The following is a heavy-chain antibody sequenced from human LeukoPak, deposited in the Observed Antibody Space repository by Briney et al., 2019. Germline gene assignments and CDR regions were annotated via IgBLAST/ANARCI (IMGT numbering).Heavy chain of an antibody. CDR1: GFSLSNYG. J-gene: IGHJ4*02. D-gene: IGHD3-22*01. CDR2: IWGDQRYK. V-gene: IGHV3-33*01. Sequence: GTSLTLSSTASGFSLSNYGMHWVRQAPGKGLEWVAIIWGDQRYKHYADSVKGRFTISRDNAKNSLYLQMNTLRAEDTAVYYCARFELDSGGYASNFDSWGQGTLVTVSS. CDR3: ARFELDSGGYASNFDS.